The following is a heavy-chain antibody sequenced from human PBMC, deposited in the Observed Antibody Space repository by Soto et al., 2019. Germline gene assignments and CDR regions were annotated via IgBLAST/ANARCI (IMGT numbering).Heavy chain of an antibody. CDR1: GFTFSSYA. CDR2: ISSNGGST. J-gene: IGHJ4*02. Sequence: GGSLRLSCAASGFTFSSYAMHWVRQALGKGLEYVSAISSNGGSTYYANSVKGRFTISRDNSKNTLYLQMGSLRAEDMAVYYCARGPGYYFDYWGQGTLVTVSS. CDR3: ARGPGYYFDY. V-gene: IGHV3-64*01.